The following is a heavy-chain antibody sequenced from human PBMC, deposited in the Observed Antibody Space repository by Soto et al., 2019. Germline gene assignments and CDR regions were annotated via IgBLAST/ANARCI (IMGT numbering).Heavy chain of an antibody. J-gene: IGHJ6*02. Sequence: QVQLVQSGAEVKKPGSSVKVSCKASGGSLTNYGVSWVRQAPGQGLEWMGGIIPVFGTANYAQKFQGRVTSAADESKSPVFMDVRSLRSEDTAVYYCARGDATKLGVTNYDGMDVWGQGTTVTVSS. CDR1: GGSLTNYG. CDR3: ARGDATKLGVTNYDGMDV. V-gene: IGHV1-69*12. CDR2: IIPVFGTA. D-gene: IGHD3-10*01.